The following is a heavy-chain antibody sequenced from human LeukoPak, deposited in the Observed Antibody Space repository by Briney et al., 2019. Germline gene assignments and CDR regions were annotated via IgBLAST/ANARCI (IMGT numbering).Heavy chain of an antibody. CDR3: VVGGSPGY. D-gene: IGHD2-15*01. V-gene: IGHV3-74*01. J-gene: IGHJ4*02. CDR1: GLAFSAYK. CDR2: ISTDGYTT. Sequence: GGSMRLSCAASGLAFSAYKMHWVRQAPRKGLVWVSRISTDGYTTDYADFVQGRFTASRDNTRNTWSLEMNSLRAEDTAVYYCVVGGSPGYWGQGTLVTVSS.